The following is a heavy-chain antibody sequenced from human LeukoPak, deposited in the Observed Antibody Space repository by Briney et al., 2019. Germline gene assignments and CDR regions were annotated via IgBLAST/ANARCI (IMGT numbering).Heavy chain of an antibody. CDR1: GYTFTGYY. D-gene: IGHD3-10*01. CDR2: INAGNGNT. CDR3: ARKVTRDDAFDI. J-gene: IGHJ3*02. Sequence: ASVKVSCKASGYTFTGYYIHRVRQAPGQGLEWMGWINAGNGNTKYSQKFQGRVTITRDTSASTAYMELSSLRSEDTAVYYCARKVTRDDAFDIWGQGTMVTVSS. V-gene: IGHV1-3*01.